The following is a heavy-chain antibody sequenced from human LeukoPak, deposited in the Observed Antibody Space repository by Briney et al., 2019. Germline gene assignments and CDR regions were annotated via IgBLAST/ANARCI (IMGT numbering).Heavy chain of an antibody. J-gene: IGHJ4*02. V-gene: IGHV3-74*01. CDR2: INRDGSST. D-gene: IGHD6-13*01. Sequence: GGSLRLSCAASGFTFNWMHWVRQAPGKGLVWVSRINRDGSSTNHADSVKGRFTISRDNAKNTLYLQMNSLRAEDTAVYYCVRDDSSHFDYWGQGVLVTVSS. CDR3: VRDDSSHFDY. CDR1: GFTFNW.